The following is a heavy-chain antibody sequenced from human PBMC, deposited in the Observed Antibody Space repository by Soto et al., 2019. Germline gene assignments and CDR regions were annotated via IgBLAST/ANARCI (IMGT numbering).Heavy chain of an antibody. CDR1: GGSISSGGYD. Sequence: SETLSLTCTVSGGSISSGGYDWSWIRQHPGKGLEWIGYIYYSGSTYYNPSLKSRVTISVDTSKDQFSLKLSSVTAADTAVYYCARAEAAAGADNWFDPWGQGTLVTVSS. V-gene: IGHV4-31*03. CDR3: ARAEAAAGADNWFDP. D-gene: IGHD6-13*01. CDR2: IYYSGST. J-gene: IGHJ5*02.